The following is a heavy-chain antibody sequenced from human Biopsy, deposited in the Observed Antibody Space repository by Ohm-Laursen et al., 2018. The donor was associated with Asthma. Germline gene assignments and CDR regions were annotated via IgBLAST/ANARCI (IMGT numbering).Heavy chain of an antibody. CDR1: GYTFNSAG. V-gene: IGHV1-18*01. D-gene: IGHD3-10*01. Sequence: ASVKVSCKTYGYTFNSAGITWARQAPGQGLEWMEWISVYNGNTKVAQKLQDRVTMITDTSTSTAYMELRSLRSDDTAVYFCARAVDYSHYYGIDVWGQGTTVTVS. J-gene: IGHJ6*02. CDR2: ISVYNGNT. CDR3: ARAVDYSHYYGIDV.